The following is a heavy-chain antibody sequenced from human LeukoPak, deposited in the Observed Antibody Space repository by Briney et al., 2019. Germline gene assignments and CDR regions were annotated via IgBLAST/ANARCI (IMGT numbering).Heavy chain of an antibody. CDR3: ARGDTIFGVVQYNWFDP. J-gene: IGHJ5*02. D-gene: IGHD3-3*01. V-gene: IGHV1-2*02. Sequence: GASVKVSCKASGYTFTGYYMHWVRQAPGQGLEWMGWINPNSGGTNYAQKFQGRVTMTRDTSISTAYMELSRLRSDDTAVYYCARGDTIFGVVQYNWFDPWGQGTLVTVSS. CDR1: GYTFTGYY. CDR2: INPNSGGT.